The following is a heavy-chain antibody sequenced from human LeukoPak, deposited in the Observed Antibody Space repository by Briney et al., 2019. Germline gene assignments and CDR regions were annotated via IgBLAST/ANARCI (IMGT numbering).Heavy chain of an antibody. CDR1: GFTFSSYA. CDR3: ARALWGKVPAAPGGVVQY. J-gene: IGHJ1*01. D-gene: IGHD2-2*01. V-gene: IGHV3-30-3*01. Sequence: GGSLRLSCAASGFTFSSYAMHWVRQAPGKGLEWVAVISYDGSNKYYADSVKGRFTISRDNSKNTLSLQMNSLRAEDKAVYYCARALWGKVPAAPGGVVQYWGQGTLVTVSS. CDR2: ISYDGSNK.